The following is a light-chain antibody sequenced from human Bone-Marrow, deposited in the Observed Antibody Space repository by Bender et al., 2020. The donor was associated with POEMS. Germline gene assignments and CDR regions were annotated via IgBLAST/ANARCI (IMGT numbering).Light chain of an antibody. V-gene: IGLV2-14*01. J-gene: IGLJ2*01. CDR3: SSYTSSSTLL. CDR1: ATDIGHYDY. CDR2: DVD. Sequence: QPALAQPASVSGPPGQSITISCTGSATDIGHYDYVCWYQQHPGEAPKLLIYDVDKRPSGVSSRFSGSKSAKTASLTISGLQTDDEAYYYCSSYTSSSTLLFGGGTKLTVL.